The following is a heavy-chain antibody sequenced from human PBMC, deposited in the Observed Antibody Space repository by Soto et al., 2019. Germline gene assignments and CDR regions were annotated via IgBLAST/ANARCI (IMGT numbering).Heavy chain of an antibody. V-gene: IGHV1-69*02. Sequence: QVQLVQSGAEVKSAGSSVKVSCKASGDTFNFYSINWVRQAPGLGLEWVGRVNPILSMSNYAQRFQGRVTMTADKSTGTAYMELRSLRSEDTAIYYCARNYASGYRAFASWGQGALVTVSS. D-gene: IGHD3-10*01. CDR2: VNPILSMS. J-gene: IGHJ4*02. CDR3: ARNYASGYRAFAS. CDR1: GDTFNFYS.